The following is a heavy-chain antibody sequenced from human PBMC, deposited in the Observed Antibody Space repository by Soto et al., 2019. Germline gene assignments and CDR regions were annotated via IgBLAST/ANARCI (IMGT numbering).Heavy chain of an antibody. V-gene: IGHV4-31*03. CDR2: IYYTGST. D-gene: IGHD4-17*01. Sequence: QVQLQESGPGLVKPSQTLSLTCTVSGGSISSGGYYWSWIRQQPGKGLEWIGYIYYTGSTYYNPSLKSRVTISVDTSKNQFSLKLTSVTAADTAVYYCARDEEVNYSDYGGSDHYYGMDVW. CDR3: ARDEEVNYSDYGGSDHYYGMDV. J-gene: IGHJ6*01. CDR1: GGSISSGGYY.